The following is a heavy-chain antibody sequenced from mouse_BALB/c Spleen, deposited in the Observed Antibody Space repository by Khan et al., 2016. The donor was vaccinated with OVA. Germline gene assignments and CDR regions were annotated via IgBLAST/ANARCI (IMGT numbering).Heavy chain of an antibody. D-gene: IGHD1-1*01. V-gene: IGHV2-9*02. Sequence: QVQLKQSGPGLVAPSQSLSIICTVSGFSLTSYGVHWVRQPPGKGLEWLGVMWAGGSTNSNSALMSRLSISIDNSKSQVFLKMNSLQTDDTGIYYCARPYYGSAWFAFGGQGTLVTVSA. CDR2: MWAGGST. CDR1: GFSLTSYG. CDR3: ARPYYGSAWFAF. J-gene: IGHJ3*01.